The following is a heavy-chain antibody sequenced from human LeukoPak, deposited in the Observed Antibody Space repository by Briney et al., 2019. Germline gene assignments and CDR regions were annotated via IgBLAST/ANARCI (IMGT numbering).Heavy chain of an antibody. V-gene: IGHV4-34*01. D-gene: IGHD3-3*01. Sequence: KTSETLSLTCAVYGGSFSGYYWSWIRQPPGKGLDWIGEINHSGSTNYNPSLKSRVTISVDTSKNQFSLKLSSVTAADTAVYYCARGRFRLEWLSPFDYWGQGTLVTVSS. J-gene: IGHJ4*02. CDR2: INHSGST. CDR1: GGSFSGYY. CDR3: ARGRFRLEWLSPFDY.